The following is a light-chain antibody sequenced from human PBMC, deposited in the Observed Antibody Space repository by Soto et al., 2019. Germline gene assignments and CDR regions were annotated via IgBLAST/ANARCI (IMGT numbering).Light chain of an antibody. Sequence: EIVLTQSPGNLSLSPGERATLSCRASQSVSSSYLAWYQQKPGQAPRPLIYGASSRAIGIPDRFSGSGSGTDFTLTISRLEPEDFAVYYCQQYGSSPWTFGQGTKVEIK. CDR1: QSVSSSY. J-gene: IGKJ1*01. V-gene: IGKV3-20*01. CDR3: QQYGSSPWT. CDR2: GAS.